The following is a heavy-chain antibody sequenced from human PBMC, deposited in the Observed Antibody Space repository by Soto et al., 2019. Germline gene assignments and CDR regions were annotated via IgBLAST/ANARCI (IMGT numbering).Heavy chain of an antibody. V-gene: IGHV4-61*08. D-gene: IGHD3-10*01. CDR2: IYYSGST. Sequence: ASETLSLTCTVSGGSVSSGGYYWSWIRQPPGKGLEWIGYIYYSGSTNYNPSLKSRVTISVDTSKNQFSLKLSSVTAADTAVYYCARVYRGRDYYGSGYWGQGTLVTVSS. CDR1: GGSVSSGGYY. J-gene: IGHJ4*02. CDR3: ARVYRGRDYYGSGY.